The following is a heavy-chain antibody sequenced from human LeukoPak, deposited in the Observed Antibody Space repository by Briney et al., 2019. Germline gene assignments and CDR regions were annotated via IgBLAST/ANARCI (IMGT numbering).Heavy chain of an antibody. CDR2: ISAYDGNT. CDR1: GYTFTIYG. D-gene: IGHD6-13*01. J-gene: IGHJ4*02. Sequence: ASVKVSCKASGYTFTIYGIGWVRQAPGQGLEWMGWISAYDGNTNYTQKFQGRVTMTTDTSTSTARMEVKSLTSDDTAVYYCARGGVSNSWYRSPDYWGQGTLVTVSS. V-gene: IGHV1-18*01. CDR3: ARGGVSNSWYRSPDY.